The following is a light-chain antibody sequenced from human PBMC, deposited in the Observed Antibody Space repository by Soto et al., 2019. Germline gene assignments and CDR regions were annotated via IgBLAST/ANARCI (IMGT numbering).Light chain of an antibody. Sequence: QSVLTQPASVSGSPGQSITISCTGTSDDVGGYNYVSWYQQHPGKAPKLMIFEVNNRPSGVSNRFSGSRSGNTASLTISGLQAEDEADYYCSSYRSGKTLVVFGGGTKLT. V-gene: IGLV2-14*01. J-gene: IGLJ2*01. CDR2: EVN. CDR3: SSYRSGKTLVV. CDR1: SDDVGGYNY.